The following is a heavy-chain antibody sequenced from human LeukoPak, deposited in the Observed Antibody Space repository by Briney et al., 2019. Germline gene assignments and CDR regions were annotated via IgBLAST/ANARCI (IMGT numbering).Heavy chain of an antibody. Sequence: SETLSLTCTVSGGSISSYYWGWIRQPPGKGLEWIGYIYYSGSTNYSPSLKSRVTISVDTSKNQFSLKLSSVTAADTAVYYCARAAVYYYGSGSYYIDYFDYWGQGTLVTVSS. CDR3: ARAAVYYYGSGSYYIDYFDY. CDR1: GGSISSYY. D-gene: IGHD3-10*01. J-gene: IGHJ4*02. CDR2: IYYSGST. V-gene: IGHV4-59*01.